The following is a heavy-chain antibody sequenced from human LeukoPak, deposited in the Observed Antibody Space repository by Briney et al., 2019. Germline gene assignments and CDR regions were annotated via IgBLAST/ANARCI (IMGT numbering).Heavy chain of an antibody. Sequence: SETLSLTCTDSGGSISSGSYYWSWIRQPAGKGLEWIGRIYTSGSTNYNPSLKSRVTISVDTSKNQFSLKLSSVTAADTAVYYCARGVYNYGGHNWFDPWGQGTLVTVSS. D-gene: IGHD5-18*01. V-gene: IGHV4-61*02. CDR3: ARGVYNYGGHNWFDP. CDR1: GGSISSGSYY. CDR2: IYTSGST. J-gene: IGHJ5*02.